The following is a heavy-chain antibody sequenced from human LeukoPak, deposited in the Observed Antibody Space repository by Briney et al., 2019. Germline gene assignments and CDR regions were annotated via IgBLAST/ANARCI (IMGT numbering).Heavy chain of an antibody. D-gene: IGHD2/OR15-2a*01. CDR3: ATKYYGQYYYYYYMDV. CDR2: IIPIFGTA. V-gene: IGHV1-69*05. Sequence: SVKVSXKASGGTFSSYAISWVRQAPGQGLEWMGRIIPIFGTANYAQKFQGRVTITTDESTSSAYMELSSLRSEDTAVYYCATKYYGQYYYYYYMDVWGEGTTVTVSS. CDR1: GGTFSSYA. J-gene: IGHJ6*03.